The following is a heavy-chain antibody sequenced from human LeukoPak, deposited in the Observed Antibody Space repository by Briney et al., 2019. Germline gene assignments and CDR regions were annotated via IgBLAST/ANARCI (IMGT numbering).Heavy chain of an antibody. CDR2: IIPIFGTA. J-gene: IGHJ6*02. CDR1: GYTFTGYH. D-gene: IGHD1-26*01. Sequence: SVKVSCKASGYTFTGYHMHWVRQAPGQGLEWMGGIIPIFGTANYAQKFQGRVTITADESTSTAYMELSSLRSEDTAVYYCARSSEWELLPNYYYYYGMDVWGQGTTVTVSS. V-gene: IGHV1-69*13. CDR3: ARSSEWELLPNYYYYYGMDV.